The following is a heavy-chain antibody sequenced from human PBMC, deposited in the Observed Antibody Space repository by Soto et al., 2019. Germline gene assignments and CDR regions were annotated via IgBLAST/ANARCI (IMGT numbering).Heavy chain of an antibody. CDR3: AGAGSSHVVTYLVS. CDR1: GGSVRGYY. CDR2: IYYTGRT. Sequence: PSETLSLTCTVSGGSVRGYYWTWIRQPPGKGLEWIGYIYYTGRTKYNPSLKSRVAISVDTSANQFSLKLSSVTAAGTAVYYCAGAGSSHVVTYLVSWGQGTLVNVSS. D-gene: IGHD3-16*01. V-gene: IGHV4-59*02. J-gene: IGHJ5*01.